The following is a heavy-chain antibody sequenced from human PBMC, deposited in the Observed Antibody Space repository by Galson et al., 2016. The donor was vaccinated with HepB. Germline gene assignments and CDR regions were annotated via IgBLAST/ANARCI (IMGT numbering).Heavy chain of an antibody. CDR2: IMQHGSER. D-gene: IGHD5-18*01. J-gene: IGHJ4*02. CDR1: GFTFSDYW. V-gene: IGHV3-7*03. Sequence: SLRLSCAASGFTFSDYWMSWVRQAPGKGLEWVANIMQHGSERYYVDSVKGRFSISRDDARNSLYLQMNSLRAEDTAVYYYARALTWDLAMVHFDYWGQGTLVAVSS. CDR3: ARALTWDLAMVHFDY.